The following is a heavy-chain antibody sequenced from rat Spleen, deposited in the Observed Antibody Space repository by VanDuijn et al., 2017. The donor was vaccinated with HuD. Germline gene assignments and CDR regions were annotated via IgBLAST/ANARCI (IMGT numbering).Heavy chain of an antibody. CDR3: TRVGLDYFDY. J-gene: IGHJ2*01. D-gene: IGHD1-6*01. V-gene: IGHV5-19*01. Sequence: EVQLVESGGGLVQPGRSLKLSCAVSGFTFSNYGLHWIRQAPTKGLEWVASISPSGGSTYYPDSVKGRFTISRDNAKSTLYLQMNSLRSEDTATYYCTRVGLDYFDYWGQGVMVTVSS. CDR2: ISPSGGST. CDR1: GFTFSNYG.